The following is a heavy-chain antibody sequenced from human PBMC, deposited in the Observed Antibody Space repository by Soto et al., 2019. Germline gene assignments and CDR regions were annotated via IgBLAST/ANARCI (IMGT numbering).Heavy chain of an antibody. CDR3: AREVDDYYYGMDV. V-gene: IGHV4-34*01. Sequence: QVQLQQWGAGLLKPSETLSLTCAVYGGSFSGYYWSWIRQPPGKGLEWIGEINHSGSTNYNPSPKSRVTISVDTSKNQFSLKLSSVTAADTAVYYCAREVDDYYYGMDVWGQGTTVTVSS. CDR1: GGSFSGYY. D-gene: IGHD2-2*01. CDR2: INHSGST. J-gene: IGHJ6*02.